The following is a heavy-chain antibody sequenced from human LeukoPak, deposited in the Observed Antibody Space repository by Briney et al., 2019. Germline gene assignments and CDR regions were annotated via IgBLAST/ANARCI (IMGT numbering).Heavy chain of an antibody. CDR3: ASPLCVHSDYFDY. V-gene: IGHV3-48*03. J-gene: IGHJ4*02. Sequence: PGGSLRLSCAASGLTFSSYEMNWVRQAPGKGLEWVSYISSSGTTIYYADSVKGRFTISRDNAKNSLYLQMNSLRAEDTAVYYCASPLCVHSDYFDYWGQGTLVTVSS. D-gene: IGHD3-10*02. CDR2: ISSSGTTI. CDR1: GLTFSSYE.